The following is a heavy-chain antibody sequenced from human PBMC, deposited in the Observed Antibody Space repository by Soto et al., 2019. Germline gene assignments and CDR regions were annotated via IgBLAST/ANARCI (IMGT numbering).Heavy chain of an antibody. CDR1: GYTFTSYH. CDR2: INPSGGST. D-gene: IGHD4-17*01. Sequence: ASVKVSCKASGYTFTSYHMHWVRQAPGQGLEWMGIINPSGGSTSYAQKFQGRVTMTRDTSTSTVYMELSSLRSEDTAVYYCARGSGDYGRTYYYYYYMDVWGKGTTVTVS. CDR3: ARGSGDYGRTYYYYYYMDV. V-gene: IGHV1-46*01. J-gene: IGHJ6*03.